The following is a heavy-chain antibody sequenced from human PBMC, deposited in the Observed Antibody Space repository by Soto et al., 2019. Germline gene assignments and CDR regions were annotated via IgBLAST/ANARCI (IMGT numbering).Heavy chain of an antibody. CDR1: GGTFSSYA. V-gene: IGHV1-69*13. J-gene: IGHJ6*02. D-gene: IGHD3-3*01. Sequence: SVKVSCKASGGTFSSYAISWVRQAPGQGLEWMGGIIPIFGTANYAQKFQGRVTITADESTSTAYMELSSLRSEDTAVFFCAKDKDFWSDYSGRPNYYFGMDVWGQGTTVTVSS. CDR2: IIPIFGTA. CDR3: AKDKDFWSDYSGRPNYYFGMDV.